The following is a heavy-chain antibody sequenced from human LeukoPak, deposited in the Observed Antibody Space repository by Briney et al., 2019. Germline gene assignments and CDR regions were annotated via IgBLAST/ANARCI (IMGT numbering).Heavy chain of an antibody. CDR3: ASEYCSGGNCYFDY. Sequence: GESPKISCKGSDYSFATYWIGWVRQMPGQGLEWMGIIFPGGSDTRYCPSFQGQVTISADKSISTAYLQWSSLKASDTAIYYCASEYCSGGNCYFDYWGQGTLVPVFS. J-gene: IGHJ4*02. D-gene: IGHD2-15*01. CDR1: DYSFATYW. V-gene: IGHV5-51*01. CDR2: IFPGGSDT.